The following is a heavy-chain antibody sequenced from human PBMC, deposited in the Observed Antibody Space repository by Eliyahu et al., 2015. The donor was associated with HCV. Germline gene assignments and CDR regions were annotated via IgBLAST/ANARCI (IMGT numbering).Heavy chain of an antibody. Sequence: QVQVVQSGXEMKKPGAXVKVXXKASGYSFSXXGISXVRQAPGQGLXWMGWISGYNGNTNYAQKFQDRVTLTTDTSTSTAYMELRSLRSDDTAVYYCARAGYYDGRGYYAYDYNGMDVWGQGTTVTVAS. CDR2: ISGYNGNT. J-gene: IGHJ6*02. CDR3: ARAGYYDGRGYYAYDYNGMDV. V-gene: IGHV1-18*01. CDR1: GYSFSXXG. D-gene: IGHD3-22*01.